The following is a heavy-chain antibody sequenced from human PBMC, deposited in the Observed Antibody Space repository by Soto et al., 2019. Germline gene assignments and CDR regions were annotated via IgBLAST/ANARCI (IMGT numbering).Heavy chain of an antibody. CDR3: ARSHPGGIFHY. D-gene: IGHD3-16*01. CDR1: GLSFSDYH. J-gene: IGHJ4*02. CDR2: ARNDPRARTT. Sequence: EMQLVESGGGLVQPGGSLRLTCVASGLSFSDYHMDWVRQAPGKGLEWVGRARNDPRARTTDHAASVRGRFTSSRDDSKNSFYLQMNSLKVEDTAMYYCARSHPGGIFHYWGQGTLVTVSS. V-gene: IGHV3-72*01.